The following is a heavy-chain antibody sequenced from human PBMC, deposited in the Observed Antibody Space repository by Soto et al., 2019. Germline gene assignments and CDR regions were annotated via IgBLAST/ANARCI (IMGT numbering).Heavy chain of an antibody. CDR3: ARDGREYCSGGSCYGGSDY. D-gene: IGHD2-15*01. V-gene: IGHV1-18*01. CDR1: GYTFTSYG. J-gene: IGHJ4*02. CDR2: ISAYNGNT. Sequence: ASVKVSCKASGYTFTSYGISWVRQAPGQGLEWMGWISAYNGNTNYAQKLQGRVTMTTDTSTSTAYMELRSLRSDDTAVYYCARDGREYCSGGSCYGGSDYWGQGTLVTVSS.